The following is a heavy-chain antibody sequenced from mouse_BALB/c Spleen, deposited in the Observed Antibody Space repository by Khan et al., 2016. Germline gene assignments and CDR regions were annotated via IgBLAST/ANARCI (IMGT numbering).Heavy chain of an antibody. D-gene: IGHD2-3*01. CDR2: FYPGSGSI. CDR1: GYTFTEYI. Sequence: VQLQESGAGLVKPGASVKLSCKASGYTFTEYIIHWVKQRSGQGLEWIGWFYPGSGSIKYNEKFKDKATLTADKSSSTVYMELSRLTSEDSADYCCARSIYDAFYAMDYWGQGTSVTVSS. J-gene: IGHJ4*01. CDR3: ARSIYDAFYAMDY. V-gene: IGHV1-62-2*01.